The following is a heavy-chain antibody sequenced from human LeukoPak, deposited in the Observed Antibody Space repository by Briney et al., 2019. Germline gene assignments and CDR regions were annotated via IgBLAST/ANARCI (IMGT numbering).Heavy chain of an antibody. D-gene: IGHD3-9*01. V-gene: IGHV3-7*03. CDR1: GFTFSNYW. CDR2: IKTDGSEK. Sequence: GGSLRLSCEASGFTFSNYWMSWVRQAPGKGLEWVANIKTDGSEKYYVDSVKGRFTISRDNAKNSLYLQMNSLRAEDTAVYYCARDYTGYFPWGQGTLVIVSS. J-gene: IGHJ5*02. CDR3: ARDYTGYFP.